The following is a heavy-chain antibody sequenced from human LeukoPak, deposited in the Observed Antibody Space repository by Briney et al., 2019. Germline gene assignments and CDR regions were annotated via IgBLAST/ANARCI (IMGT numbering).Heavy chain of an antibody. CDR1: GGSFSGYY. Sequence: SETLSLTGGVYGGSFSGYYWSWIRQPPGKGLEWIGGINHSGSTNYNPSLKSRVTMSVDTAKDQFSLKLSSVTAADTGVYYCARGLAPSGWVFDYWGQGTLGIVSS. D-gene: IGHD6-19*01. V-gene: IGHV4-34*01. CDR3: ARGLAPSGWVFDY. CDR2: INHSGST. J-gene: IGHJ4*02.